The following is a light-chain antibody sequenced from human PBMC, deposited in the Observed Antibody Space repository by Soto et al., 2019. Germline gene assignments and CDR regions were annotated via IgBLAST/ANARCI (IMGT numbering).Light chain of an antibody. J-gene: IGLJ2*01. CDR3: SSYATSTTVL. V-gene: IGLV2-14*03. CDR2: DVS. CDR1: SSDVGGYNY. Sequence: QSALTQPASVSGSPGQSITISCTGASSDVGGYNYVSCYQQHPGRAPQLMIYDVSNRPSGVSNRFSGSRSGNTASLTISGLQAEDEADYYCSSYATSTTVLFGGGTKVTVL.